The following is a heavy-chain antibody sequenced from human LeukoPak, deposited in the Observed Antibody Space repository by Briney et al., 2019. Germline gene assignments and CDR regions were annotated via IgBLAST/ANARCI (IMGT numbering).Heavy chain of an antibody. CDR3: AKDSYGSGTTADY. J-gene: IGHJ4*02. Sequence: PGGSLRLSCAASGFTFSKYGMHRIRQAPGKGLEWVAVIWSNGNNVYYVESVKGRFTISRDNSKNTLYLQMNSLRAEDTAVYYCAKDSYGSGTTADYWGKGTLVTVSS. CDR2: IWSNGNNV. V-gene: IGHV3-33*06. D-gene: IGHD3-10*01. CDR1: GFTFSKYG.